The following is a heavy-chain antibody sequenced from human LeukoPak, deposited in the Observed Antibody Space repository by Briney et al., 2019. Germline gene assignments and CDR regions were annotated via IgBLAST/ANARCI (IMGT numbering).Heavy chain of an antibody. J-gene: IGHJ4*02. CDR2: ISNNGGST. Sequence: GGSLRLSCSASGFTFSRYAMHWVRQAPGKGLEYVSAISNNGGSTYYADSVKGRFTISRDNSKSTLYLQMSSLRAEDTAVYYCVKDLDNHYYQTLFDYWGQGTLVTVSS. D-gene: IGHD1-14*01. CDR1: GFTFSRYA. CDR3: VKDLDNHYYQTLFDY. V-gene: IGHV3-64D*06.